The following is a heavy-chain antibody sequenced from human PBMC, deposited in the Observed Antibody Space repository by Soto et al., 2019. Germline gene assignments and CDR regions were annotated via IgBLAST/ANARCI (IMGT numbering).Heavy chain of an antibody. Sequence: SGGSLLLSCAASGFSFSSYAMSRVRQAAVKGLEWVSCMTSCGGSTFHSFFVYGRFTISRDNSKNTLYLQMNSLRAEDTAVHYCPKDSYGSGTDYFYGMDVRRQGTTATASS. CDR1: GFSFSSYA. CDR2: MTSCGGST. J-gene: IGHJ6*02. CDR3: PKDSYGSGTDYFYGMDV. V-gene: IGHV3-23*01. D-gene: IGHD3-10*01.